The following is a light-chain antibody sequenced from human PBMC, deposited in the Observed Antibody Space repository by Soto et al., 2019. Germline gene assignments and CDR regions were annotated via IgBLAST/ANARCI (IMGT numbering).Light chain of an antibody. CDR1: QSVSSN. J-gene: IGKJ5*01. Sequence: EIVMTQSPSTVSVSPGERVTLSCRASQSVSSNLAWYQQKPGQAPRLLIYGASTRATGIPARFSGSGSGTEFTLTISSLQSEDFAIYYCQQYNIWPSITFGQGTRLEIK. V-gene: IGKV3-15*01. CDR2: GAS. CDR3: QQYNIWPSIT.